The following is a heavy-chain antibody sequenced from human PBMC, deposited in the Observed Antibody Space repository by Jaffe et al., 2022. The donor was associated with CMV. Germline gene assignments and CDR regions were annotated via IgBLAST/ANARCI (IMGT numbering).Heavy chain of an antibody. CDR2: INHSGST. V-gene: IGHV4-34*01. CDR3: ARKRGWCSNCDIDP. J-gene: IGHJ5*02. D-gene: IGHD4-4*01. CDR1: GGSFSGYY. Sequence: QVQLQQWGAGLLKPSETLSLTCAVYGGSFSGYYWSWIRQPPGKGLEWIGEINHSGSTNYNPSLKSRVTISVDTSKNQFSLKLSSVTAADTAVYYCARKRGWCSNCDIDPWGQGTLVTVSS.